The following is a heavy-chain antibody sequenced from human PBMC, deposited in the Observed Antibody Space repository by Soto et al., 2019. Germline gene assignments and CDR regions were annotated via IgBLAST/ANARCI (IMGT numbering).Heavy chain of an antibody. CDR2: ISYDGSNK. Sequence: GGSLRLSCAASGFTFSSYAMHWVCQAPGKGLEWVAVISYDGSNKYYADSVKGRFTISRDNSKNTLYLQMNSLRAEDTAVYYCARDSAAYCGGDCYQFNWFDPWGQGTLVTVSS. J-gene: IGHJ5*02. CDR1: GFTFSSYA. CDR3: ARDSAAYCGGDCYQFNWFDP. D-gene: IGHD2-21*02. V-gene: IGHV3-30-3*01.